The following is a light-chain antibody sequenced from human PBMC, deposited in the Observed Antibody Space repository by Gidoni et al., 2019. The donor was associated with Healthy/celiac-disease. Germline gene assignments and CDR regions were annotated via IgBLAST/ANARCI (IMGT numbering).Light chain of an antibody. CDR3: QQYNNWPRT. CDR1: QSVSSN. V-gene: IGKV3-15*01. CDR2: GAS. J-gene: IGKJ1*01. Sequence: EIVTTQSPATLSVSPGERATLSCRASQSVSSNLACYQQKPGQAPILLIYGASTRSTGIPPRFSGRGSVTEFTLTISSLQSEDFAVSYGQQYNNWPRTFGQGTQVDIK.